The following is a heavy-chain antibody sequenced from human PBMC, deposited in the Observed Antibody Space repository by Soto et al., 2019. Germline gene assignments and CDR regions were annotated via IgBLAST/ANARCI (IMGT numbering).Heavy chain of an antibody. CDR2: MNPNSGDT. D-gene: IGHD1-1*01. CDR3: ARVGGNWNDDYFDY. V-gene: IGHV1-8*01. CDR1: GYTFSDHD. J-gene: IGHJ4*02. Sequence: QVQLVQSGAEVKKPGASVKVSCKASGYTFSDHDINWVRQASGQGPAWLGWMNPNSGDTGYAQNFQGRVTMTRDTSKRTAYMELSSLRSEDTAVYYCARVGGNWNDDYFDYWGQGTRVTVSS.